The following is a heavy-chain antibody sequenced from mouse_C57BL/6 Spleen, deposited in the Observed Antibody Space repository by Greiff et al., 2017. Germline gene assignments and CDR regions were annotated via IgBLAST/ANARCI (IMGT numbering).Heavy chain of an antibody. Sequence: QVQLQQPGAELVKPGASVKLSCKASGYTFTSYWMHWVKQRPGRGLEWIGRIGPSSGGTKYNEKFKSKATLTVDKSSSTAYMQLSSLTSEDSAVYYCARTELGRCFDYWGQGTTLTVSS. J-gene: IGHJ2*01. V-gene: IGHV1-72*01. CDR2: IGPSSGGT. D-gene: IGHD4-1*01. CDR1: GYTFTSYW. CDR3: ARTELGRCFDY.